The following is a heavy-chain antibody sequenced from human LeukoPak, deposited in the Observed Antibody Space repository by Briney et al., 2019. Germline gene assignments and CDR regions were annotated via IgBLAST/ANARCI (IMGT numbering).Heavy chain of an antibody. Sequence: KSSETLSLTCAVYGGSFSGYYWSWIRQPPGKGLEWIGEINHSGSTNYNPSLKSRVTISVDTSKNQFSLRLISVTAADTAMYYCARSRGNLYFQHWGQGTLVTVSS. J-gene: IGHJ1*01. D-gene: IGHD6-25*01. CDR2: INHSGST. CDR1: GGSFSGYY. CDR3: ARSRGNLYFQH. V-gene: IGHV4-34*01.